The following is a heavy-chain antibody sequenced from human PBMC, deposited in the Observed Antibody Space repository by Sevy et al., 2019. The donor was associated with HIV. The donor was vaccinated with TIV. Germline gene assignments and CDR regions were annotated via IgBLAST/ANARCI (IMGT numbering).Heavy chain of an antibody. CDR2: ISSSGSAI. V-gene: IGHV3-11*04. J-gene: IGHJ4*02. CDR3: ARGGYYDSSGYFDY. D-gene: IGHD3-22*01. Sequence: GGSLRLSCAASGFSFSDYYMTWIRQAPGKGLEWVSYISSSGSAIYYADSVKGRFTISRDNAKNSLYLQTNSLRAEDTDVYYCARGGYYDSSGYFDYWGQGTLVTVSS. CDR1: GFSFSDYY.